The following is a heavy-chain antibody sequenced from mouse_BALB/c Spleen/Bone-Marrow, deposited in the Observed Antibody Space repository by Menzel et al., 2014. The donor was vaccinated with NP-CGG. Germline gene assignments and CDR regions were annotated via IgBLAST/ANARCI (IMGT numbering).Heavy chain of an antibody. Sequence: EVQLQQSGAELVKPGASVKLSCTASGFNIKDTYMYWVKQRPEQGLEWMGRIDPANGNTKYDPKFQGKATITADTSSNTAYLQLSSLTSEDTAVYYCARYRYYGSSYAMDYWGQGTSVTVSS. J-gene: IGHJ4*01. CDR3: ARYRYYGSSYAMDY. CDR2: IDPANGNT. CDR1: GFNIKDTY. D-gene: IGHD1-1*01. V-gene: IGHV14-3*02.